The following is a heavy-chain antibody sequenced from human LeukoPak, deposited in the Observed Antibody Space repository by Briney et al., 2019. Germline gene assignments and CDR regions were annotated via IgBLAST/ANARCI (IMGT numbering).Heavy chain of an antibody. V-gene: IGHV3-21*01. CDR1: GFTFSSYS. CDR2: ISSSSSYI. J-gene: IGHJ4*02. Sequence: GGSLRLSCAASGFTFSSYSMNWVRQAPGKGLEWVSSISSSSSYISYADSVKGRFTISRDNAKNSLYLQMNSLRAEDTAVYYCARDRGLSSGWYEGYYFDYWGQGTLVTVSS. CDR3: ARDRGLSSGWYEGYYFDY. D-gene: IGHD6-19*01.